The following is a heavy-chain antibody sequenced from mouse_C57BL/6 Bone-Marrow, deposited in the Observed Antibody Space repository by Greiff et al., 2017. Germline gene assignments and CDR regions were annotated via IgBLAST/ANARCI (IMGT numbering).Heavy chain of an antibody. CDR3: TKTVTTGFAY. D-gene: IGHD2-2*01. Sequence: VQGVESGAELVRPGASVTLSCKASGYTFTDYEMHWVKQTPVHGLEWIGAIDPETGGTAYNQKFKGKAILTADKSSSTAYMELRSLTSEDSAVYYCTKTVTTGFAYWGQGTLVTVSA. J-gene: IGHJ3*01. V-gene: IGHV1-15*01. CDR2: IDPETGGT. CDR1: GYTFTDYE.